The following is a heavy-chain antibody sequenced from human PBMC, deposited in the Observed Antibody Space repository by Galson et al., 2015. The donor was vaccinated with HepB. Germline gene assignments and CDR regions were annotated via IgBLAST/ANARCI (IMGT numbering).Heavy chain of an antibody. V-gene: IGHV1-18*04. Sequence: SVKVSCKASGYTFTSYGISWVRQAPGQGLEWMGWISAYNGNTNYAQKLQGRVTMTTDTSTSTAYMELRSLRSDDTAVYYCARVEYDGWYSDYYYYYGMDVWGQGTTVTVSS. CDR2: ISAYNGNT. J-gene: IGHJ6*02. CDR3: ARVEYDGWYSDYYYYYGMDV. D-gene: IGHD6-19*01. CDR1: GYTFTSYG.